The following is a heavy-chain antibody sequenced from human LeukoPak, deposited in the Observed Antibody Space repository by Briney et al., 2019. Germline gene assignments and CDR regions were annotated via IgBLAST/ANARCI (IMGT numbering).Heavy chain of an antibody. J-gene: IGHJ6*02. D-gene: IGHD4-23*01. CDR2: IIPIFGTA. Sequence: SVKVSCKASGGTFSSYAISWVRQAPGQGLEWMGGIIPIFGTANYAQKFQGRVTITADESTSTAYMELSSLRSEDTAVYYCARTVVTRRGYYYYYGMDVWGQGTRSPSP. CDR3: ARTVVTRRGYYYYYGMDV. CDR1: GGTFSSYA. V-gene: IGHV1-69*13.